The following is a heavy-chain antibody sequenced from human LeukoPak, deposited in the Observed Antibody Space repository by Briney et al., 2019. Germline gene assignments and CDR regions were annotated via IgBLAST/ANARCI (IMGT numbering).Heavy chain of an antibody. CDR2: ISFDGTNK. CDR3: ARAPTPMTTVTTLGY. D-gene: IGHD4-17*01. Sequence: GGSLRLSCAASGFTFSSYTMHWVRQAPGKGLEWVAVISFDGTNKYYADSVKGRFTISRDNSKNTLYLQMNSLRPEDTAVYYCARAPTPMTTVTTLGYWGQGTLVTVSS. CDR1: GFTFSSYT. V-gene: IGHV3-30-3*01. J-gene: IGHJ4*02.